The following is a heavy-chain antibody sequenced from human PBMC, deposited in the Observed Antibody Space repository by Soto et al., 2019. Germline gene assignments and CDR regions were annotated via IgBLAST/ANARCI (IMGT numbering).Heavy chain of an antibody. CDR2: IDPSDSYT. D-gene: IGHD6-6*01. CDR3: ARLGVPSSIAARHNSHYYYGMDV. J-gene: IGHJ6*02. CDR1: GYSFTSYW. Sequence: LGESLKISCKGSGYSFTSYWISWVRQMPGKGLEWMGRIDPSDSYTNYSPSFQGHVTISADKSISTAYLQWSSLKASDTAMYYCARLGVPSSIAARHNSHYYYGMDVWGQGPTVTVSS. V-gene: IGHV5-10-1*01.